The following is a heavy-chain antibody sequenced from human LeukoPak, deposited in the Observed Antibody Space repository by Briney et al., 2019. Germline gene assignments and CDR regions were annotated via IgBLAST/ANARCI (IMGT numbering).Heavy chain of an antibody. Sequence: GSLRLSCAASGFTVSTNYMSWVRQAPGKGLEWVSIIYSGGSTSYADSVKGRFTISRDISKNTLFLQMSSLRAEDTAVYYCARSPRIYDNSGYYLVEYFDLWGRGTLVTVSS. CDR3: ARSPRIYDNSGYYLVEYFDL. CDR1: GFTVSTNY. D-gene: IGHD3-22*01. V-gene: IGHV3-53*01. J-gene: IGHJ2*01. CDR2: IYSGGST.